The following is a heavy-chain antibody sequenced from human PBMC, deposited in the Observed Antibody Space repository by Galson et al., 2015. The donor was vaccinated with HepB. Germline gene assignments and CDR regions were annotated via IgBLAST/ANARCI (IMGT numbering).Heavy chain of an antibody. CDR1: GFIFSSSA. V-gene: IGHV3-23*01. Sequence: SLRLSCAASGFIFSSSAMSWVRQAPGKGLEWVSGVGGSGITTYSADSAKGRFTISRDNSKNTLYLQMNSQRAEDTAVYYCARPKWATVIAFDIWGQGTMATVSS. D-gene: IGHD4-17*01. J-gene: IGHJ3*02. CDR2: VGGSGITT. CDR3: ARPKWATVIAFDI.